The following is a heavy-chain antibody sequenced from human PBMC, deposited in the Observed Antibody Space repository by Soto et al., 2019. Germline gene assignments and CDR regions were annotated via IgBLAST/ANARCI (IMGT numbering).Heavy chain of an antibody. D-gene: IGHD3-10*01. J-gene: IGHJ4*02. CDR3: ARDRGPYTGFFDL. V-gene: IGHV4-59*01. CDR1: DGSMNYYY. CDR2: VYSSGAT. Sequence: QVQLQESGPGLVKPSETLSLTCSVSDGSMNYYYWSWIRQPPGKGLEWIAYVYSSGATNYNPSLSSRATISVDTSKGQFSLKLSSVTAADTAVYYCARDRGPYTGFFDLWGQGTLVSVSS.